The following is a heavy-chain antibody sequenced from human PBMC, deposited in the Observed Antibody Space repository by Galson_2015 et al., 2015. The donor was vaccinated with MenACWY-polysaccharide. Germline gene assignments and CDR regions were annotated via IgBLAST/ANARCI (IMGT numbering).Heavy chain of an antibody. Sequence: ETLSLTCTVSGGSISSSSYYWGWIRQPPGKRLEWIGSIYYSGSTYYNPSLKSRVTISVDTSKNQFSLKLSSATAADTAVYYCARRSKDWFDLWGQGTLVTVSS. CDR2: IYYSGST. V-gene: IGHV4-39*01. CDR3: ARRSKDWFDL. J-gene: IGHJ5*02. CDR1: GGSISSSSYY.